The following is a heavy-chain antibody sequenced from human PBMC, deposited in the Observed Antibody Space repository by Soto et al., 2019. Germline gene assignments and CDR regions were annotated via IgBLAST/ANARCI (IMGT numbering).Heavy chain of an antibody. Sequence: GGSLRLSCAASGFTFSDYYMSWIRQAPGKGLEWVSYISSSGSTIYYADSVKGRFTISRDNAKNSLYLQMNSLRAEDTAVYYCARDPIVVVVAATRDWYFDLWGRGTLVTVSS. J-gene: IGHJ2*01. D-gene: IGHD2-15*01. CDR2: ISSSGSTI. CDR3: ARDPIVVVVAATRDWYFDL. CDR1: GFTFSDYY. V-gene: IGHV3-11*01.